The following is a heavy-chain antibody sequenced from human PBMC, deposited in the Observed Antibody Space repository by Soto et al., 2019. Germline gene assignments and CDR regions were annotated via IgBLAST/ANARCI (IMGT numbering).Heavy chain of an antibody. V-gene: IGHV1-46*01. J-gene: IGHJ5*02. CDR2: INPSGGST. CDR1: GYTFTSYY. D-gene: IGHD7-27*01. Sequence: GASVKVSCKESGYTFTSYYIQWVRQSPGQGLEWMGIINPSGGSTSYAQKFQGRVTMTRDTSTSTVYMELSSLRSEDTDVYYCAVTNWDNWFDPWGQGTLVTVSS. CDR3: AVTNWDNWFDP.